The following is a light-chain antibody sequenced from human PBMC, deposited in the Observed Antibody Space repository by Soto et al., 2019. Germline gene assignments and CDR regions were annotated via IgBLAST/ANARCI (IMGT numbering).Light chain of an antibody. Sequence: EIVMTQSPATLSVSPGERATLSCRASQSVSSNLSWYQQKPGQAPRLLIYGASSRATGIPARFSGSGSGTEFTLTISSLQSEEFAGYYCQQYNNWSPWTFGQGTKV. CDR3: QQYNNWSPWT. CDR2: GAS. J-gene: IGKJ1*01. V-gene: IGKV3-15*01. CDR1: QSVSSN.